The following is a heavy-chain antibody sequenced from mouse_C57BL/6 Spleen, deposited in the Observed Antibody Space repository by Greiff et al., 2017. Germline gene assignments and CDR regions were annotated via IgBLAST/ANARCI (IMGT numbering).Heavy chain of an antibody. V-gene: IGHV1-42*01. CDR2: INPSNGGT. J-gene: IGHJ2*01. CDR3: ARTPFDY. CDR1: GYSFTGYY. Sequence: EVQLQQSGPELVKPGASVKISCKASGYSFTGYYMNWVKQSPEKSLEWIGEINPSNGGTTYNQKFKAKATLTVDKSSSTAYMQLKSLTSEDSAVYYCARTPFDYWGQGTTLTVCS.